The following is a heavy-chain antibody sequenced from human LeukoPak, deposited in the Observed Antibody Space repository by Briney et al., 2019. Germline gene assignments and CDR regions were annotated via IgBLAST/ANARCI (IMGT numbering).Heavy chain of an antibody. CDR3: ARVAAAGTGYYFDY. CDR1: GGSFSGYY. Sequence: SETLSLTCAVYGGSFSGYYWSWIRQPPGKGLEWIGEINHSGSTNYNPALKSRVTISVDTSKNQFSLKLSSVTAADTAVYYCARVAAAGTGYYFDYWGQGTLVTVSS. V-gene: IGHV4-34*01. CDR2: INHSGST. D-gene: IGHD6-13*01. J-gene: IGHJ4*02.